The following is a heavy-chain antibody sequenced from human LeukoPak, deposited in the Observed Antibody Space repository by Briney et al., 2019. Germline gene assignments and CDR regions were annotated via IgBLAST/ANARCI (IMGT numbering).Heavy chain of an antibody. CDR2: ISAYNGNT. V-gene: IGHV1-18*01. Sequence: ASLKVSCKASGYTFSSYGISWMRQAPGQGLEWMGWISAYNGNTNFAQEFQGRVTMTTDTSTSTASMELRSLRSDDTAVYYCARDQGIYNHRIIDSWGQGTLVTVS. CDR1: GYTFSSYG. D-gene: IGHD5-12*01. J-gene: IGHJ4*02. CDR3: ARDQGIYNHRIIDS.